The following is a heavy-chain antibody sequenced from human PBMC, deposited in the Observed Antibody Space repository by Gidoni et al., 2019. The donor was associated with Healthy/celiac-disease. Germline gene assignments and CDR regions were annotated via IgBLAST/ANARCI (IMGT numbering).Heavy chain of an antibody. J-gene: IGHJ6*02. Sequence: EVQLVESGGGLVQPGGALRLSCAASGFTFSSYWLHWVRQAPGKGLVWVSRINRDGSSTSYADSVKCRFTISRDNAKNTLYLQMNSLSAEDTAVYYCARVGNFDWLYTYXMXVWGQGTTVTVSS. CDR3: ARVGNFDWLYTYXMXV. CDR2: INRDGSST. D-gene: IGHD3-9*01. V-gene: IGHV3-74*01. CDR1: GFTFSSYW.